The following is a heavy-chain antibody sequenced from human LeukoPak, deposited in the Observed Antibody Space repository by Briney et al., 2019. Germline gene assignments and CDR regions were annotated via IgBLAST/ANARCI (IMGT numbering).Heavy chain of an antibody. J-gene: IGHJ4*02. CDR1: GYSISSGYY. CDR3: GYSSGWYEDY. CDR2: IYHSGST. V-gene: IGHV4-38-2*02. Sequence: SETLSLTCTVSGYSISSGYYWGWIRQPPGKGLEWIGSIYHSGSTYYNPSLKSRVTMSVDTSKNQFSLKLSSVTAADTAVYYCGYSSGWYEDYWGQGTLVTVSS. D-gene: IGHD6-19*01.